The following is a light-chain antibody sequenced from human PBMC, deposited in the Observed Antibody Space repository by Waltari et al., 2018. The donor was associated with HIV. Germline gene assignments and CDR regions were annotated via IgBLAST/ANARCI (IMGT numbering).Light chain of an antibody. CDR3: NSYTGSTARV. V-gene: IGLV2-14*01. Sequence: QSALPQPATVPGSPGHSSTISSTRTRSDALGSNYISSYQQHPGKAPKLLIYEVSIRPSGVSNRFSGSKSGNTASVTISGLQAEDEADYYCNSYTGSTARVFGTGTKVTVL. J-gene: IGLJ1*01. CDR2: EVS. CDR1: RSDALGSNY.